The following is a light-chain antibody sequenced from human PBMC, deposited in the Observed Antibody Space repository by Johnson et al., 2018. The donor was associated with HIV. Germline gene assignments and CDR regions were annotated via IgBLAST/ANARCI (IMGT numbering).Light chain of an antibody. CDR3: GTWKSSLSAGGV. J-gene: IGLJ1*01. Sequence: QSVLTQPPSVSAAPGQKVTISCSGSSSTIGNNFVSWYQVLPGTAPKLLIYENNKRPSGIPDRFSGSKSGTSATLRITGLQTGDEADYYCGTWKSSLSAGGVFGTGTKVTVL. V-gene: IGLV1-51*02. CDR2: ENN. CDR1: SSTIGNNF.